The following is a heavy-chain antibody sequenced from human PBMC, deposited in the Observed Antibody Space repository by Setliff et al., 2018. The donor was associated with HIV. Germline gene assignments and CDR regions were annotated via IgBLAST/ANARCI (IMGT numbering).Heavy chain of an antibody. Sequence: LSLTCTVPGGSINRSNYYWGWIRQPPGKGLEWIGTISYTRSTYYGPSLKSRVTISLDTSKNQFFLKLSSVTAPDTAIYYCARQTWEYYDTLTGYYRSPKNFDSWGQGTLVTVSS. V-gene: IGHV4-39*01. CDR3: ARQTWEYYDTLTGYYRSPKNFDS. CDR2: ISYTRST. D-gene: IGHD3-9*01. J-gene: IGHJ4*02. CDR1: GGSINRSNYY.